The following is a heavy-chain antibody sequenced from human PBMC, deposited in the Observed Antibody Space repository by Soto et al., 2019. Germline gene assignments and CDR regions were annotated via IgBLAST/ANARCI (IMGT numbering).Heavy chain of an antibody. D-gene: IGHD6-19*01. J-gene: IGHJ4*02. CDR1: GFTFGTYA. V-gene: IGHV3-23*01. CDR3: AKGGSSGWYYFDL. Sequence: GGSLRLSCAASGFTFGTYAMNWVRQAPGKGLEWVSSTLGSGGSAYYADSGKGRFTISRDNSKNPLYLQMDSLSPEDTAIYYCAKGGSSGWYYFDLWGQGTLVTVSS. CDR2: TLGSGGSA.